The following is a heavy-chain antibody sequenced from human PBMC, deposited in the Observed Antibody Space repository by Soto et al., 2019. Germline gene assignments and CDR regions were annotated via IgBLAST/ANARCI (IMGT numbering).Heavy chain of an antibody. V-gene: IGHV1-2*02. CDR2: INPNSGGT. J-gene: IGHJ4*02. Sequence: ASMKVSCKASGYTFTGYYMHWVRQAPGQGLEWMGWINPNSGGTNYAQKFQGRVTMTRDTSISTAYMELSRLRSDDTAVYYCARDWYDFWSGYHLFDYWGQGTLVTVSS. D-gene: IGHD3-3*01. CDR3: ARDWYDFWSGYHLFDY. CDR1: GYTFTGYY.